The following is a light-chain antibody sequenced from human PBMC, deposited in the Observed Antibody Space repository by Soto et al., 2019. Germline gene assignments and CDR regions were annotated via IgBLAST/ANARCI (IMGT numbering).Light chain of an antibody. V-gene: IGKV1-39*01. CDR3: AQIYTAQWT. CDR1: ENIKNY. CDR2: GAS. J-gene: IGKJ1*01. Sequence: DIQVTQSPSSLPASLGDRVTITCRASENIKNYLIWYQQKPGKAPKLLIYGASTLKTGVPSRFSGSGSGPDFTFTIGSLQPDDFATYYCAQIYTAQWTFGQGTRVDLK.